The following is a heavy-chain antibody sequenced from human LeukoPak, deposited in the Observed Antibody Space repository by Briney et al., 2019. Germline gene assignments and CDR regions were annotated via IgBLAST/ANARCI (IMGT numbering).Heavy chain of an antibody. D-gene: IGHD6-19*01. J-gene: IGHJ4*02. CDR1: GFTFGSYS. V-gene: IGHV3-21*01. Sequence: GGSLRLSCAASGFTFGSYSMNWVRQAPGKGLEWVSSITSSSNYKYYADSVKGRFTISRDNSKNSLTLQKNSLRVEDTAVYYCARKAVADGIDYWGQGTLVTVSS. CDR3: ARKAVADGIDY. CDR2: ITSSSNYK.